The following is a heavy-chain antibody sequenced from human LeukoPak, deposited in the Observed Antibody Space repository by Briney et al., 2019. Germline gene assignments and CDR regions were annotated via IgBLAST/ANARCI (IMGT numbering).Heavy chain of an antibody. Sequence: GGSLRLSCAASGFTFSSYGMHWVRQAPGKGLEWVAFTQYDGSYKHYADSVKGRFTVSRDNSKNTLYLQMNSLRAEDTAVCYCAKYRSYYGSGIDYWGQGTLVTVSS. CDR3: AKYRSYYGSGIDY. J-gene: IGHJ4*02. D-gene: IGHD3-10*01. CDR1: GFTFSSYG. CDR2: TQYDGSYK. V-gene: IGHV3-30*02.